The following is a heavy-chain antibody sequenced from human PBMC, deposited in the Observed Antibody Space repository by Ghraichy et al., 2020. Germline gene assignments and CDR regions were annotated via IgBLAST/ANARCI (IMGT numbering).Heavy chain of an antibody. Sequence: SVKVSCKASGGTFSSYAISWVRQAPGQGLEWMGGIIPIFGTANYAQKFQGRVTITADESTSTAYMELSSLRSEDTAVYYCARDRVAVAGTNSGVLGWFDPWGQGTLVTVSS. V-gene: IGHV1-69*13. D-gene: IGHD6-19*01. CDR3: ARDRVAVAGTNSGVLGWFDP. CDR1: GGTFSSYA. CDR2: IIPIFGTA. J-gene: IGHJ5*02.